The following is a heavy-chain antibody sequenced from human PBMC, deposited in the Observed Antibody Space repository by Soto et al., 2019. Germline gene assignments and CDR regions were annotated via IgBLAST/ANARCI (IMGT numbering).Heavy chain of an antibody. CDR1: GYTLTELS. CDR3: ATTHAPYDFWSGYNY. D-gene: IGHD3-3*01. J-gene: IGHJ4*02. CDR2: FDPEDGET. V-gene: IGHV1-24*01. Sequence: ASVKVSCKVFGYTLTELSMHWVRQAPGKGLEWMGGFDPEDGETIYAQKFQGRVTMTEDTSTDTAYMELSSLRSEDTAVYYCATTHAPYDFWSGYNYWGQGTLVTVPS.